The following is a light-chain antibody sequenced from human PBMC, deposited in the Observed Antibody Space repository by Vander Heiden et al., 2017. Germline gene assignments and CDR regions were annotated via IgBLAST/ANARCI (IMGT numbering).Light chain of an antibody. V-gene: IGKV2-28*01. J-gene: IGKJ4*01. Sequence: EIGMTEYQLSLHVSTGESACISCRSSQRLLHSNGFHYLDWYLQKPGQSPQLLIYLGSKRASGVPGRFSCSVSGTDFTLKSSRVEADDVGIYYCMQGLQTPLTFGEGTKVEIK. CDR3: MQGLQTPLT. CDR2: LGS. CDR1: QRLLHSNGFHY.